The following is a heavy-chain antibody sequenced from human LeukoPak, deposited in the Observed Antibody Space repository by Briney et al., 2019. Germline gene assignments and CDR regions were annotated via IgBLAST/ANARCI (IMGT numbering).Heavy chain of an antibody. V-gene: IGHV3-30-3*01. Sequence: GGSLRLSCAASGFTFSSYAMHWVRQAPGKGLEWVAVISYDGSNKYYADSVKGRFTISRDNPKNTLYLQMNSLRAEDTAVYYCARDQAGYCSGGSCYYAAGFDYWGQGTLVTVSS. D-gene: IGHD2-15*01. CDR3: ARDQAGYCSGGSCYYAAGFDY. CDR2: ISYDGSNK. CDR1: GFTFSSYA. J-gene: IGHJ4*02.